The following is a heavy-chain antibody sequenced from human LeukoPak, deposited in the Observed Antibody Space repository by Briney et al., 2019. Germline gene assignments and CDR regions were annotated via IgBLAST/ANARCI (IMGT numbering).Heavy chain of an antibody. CDR3: ARDKDLGAVAGTFDY. CDR1: GYTFSTSG. CDR2: ISAYNGHT. J-gene: IGHJ4*02. Sequence: ASVTVSCKASGYTFSTSGISWVRQAPGQGLEWMGWISAYNGHTKYAQKFQGRVTMTTDTSTSTAYMELTSLTSDDTAVYYCARDKDLGAVAGTFDYWGQGTLVTVSS. D-gene: IGHD6-19*01. V-gene: IGHV1-18*01.